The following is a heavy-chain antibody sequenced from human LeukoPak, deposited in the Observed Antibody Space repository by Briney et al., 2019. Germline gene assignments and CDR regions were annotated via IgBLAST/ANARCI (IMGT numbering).Heavy chain of an antibody. CDR1: GGSISSSSYY. J-gene: IGHJ4*02. V-gene: IGHV4-39*07. D-gene: IGHD1-26*01. CDR3: ARDWRYSGSYAGFDY. Sequence: PSETLSLTCAVSGGSISSSSYYWGWIRQPPGKGLEWIGSIYYSGSTYYNPSLKSRVTISVDTSKNQFSLKLSSVTAADTAVYYCARDWRYSGSYAGFDYWGQGTLVTVSS. CDR2: IYYSGST.